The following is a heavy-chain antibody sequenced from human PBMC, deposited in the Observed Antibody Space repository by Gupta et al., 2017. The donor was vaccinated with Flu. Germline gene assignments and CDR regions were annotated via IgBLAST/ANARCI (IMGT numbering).Heavy chain of an antibody. CDR1: GGSMSSYY. CDR3: ARRQQYGDPWYLDV. CDR2: IFYSGST. V-gene: IGHV4-59*08. Sequence: QVQLQESGPGLVKPSETLSLICTVSGGSMSSYYWGWVRQPPGKGLEWIGHIFYSGSTNYNPSLRGRVSITVDTSNSQFSLELTSVTAADTAFYYCARRQQYGDPWYLDVWGPGTLVTVSS. J-gene: IGHJ2*01. D-gene: IGHD4-17*01.